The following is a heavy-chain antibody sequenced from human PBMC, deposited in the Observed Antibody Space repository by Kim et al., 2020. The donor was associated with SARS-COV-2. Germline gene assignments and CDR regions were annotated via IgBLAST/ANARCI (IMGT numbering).Heavy chain of an antibody. CDR3: ARVGARKYSNTWGINWFDP. Sequence: SETLSLTCPRATDVTHYSSEDRSSVLQPPEEGLEWVACIYYSGTTRYNPSLKSRVTISMDTSKNQFSLKLNSVTAADTAVYYCARVGARKYSNTWGINWFDPWGQGTLFIVSS. V-gene: IGHV4-61*01. J-gene: IGHJ5*02. D-gene: IGHD6-6*01. CDR2: IYYSGTT. CDR1: TDVTHYSSED.